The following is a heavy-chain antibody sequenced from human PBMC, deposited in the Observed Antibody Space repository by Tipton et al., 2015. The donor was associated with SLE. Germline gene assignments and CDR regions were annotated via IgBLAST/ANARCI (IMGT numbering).Heavy chain of an antibody. CDR3: ARDWGGTIEMATILYS. Sequence: SLRLSCAASGFTLSSYEVNWVRQAPGKGLEWISYISRSGSDIYYTDSVKGRFTISRDNAKNSLFLQMDSLRAEDTAVYYCARDWGGTIEMATILYSWGQGSLVTVSS. CDR1: GFTLSSYE. V-gene: IGHV3-48*03. CDR2: ISRSGSDI. D-gene: IGHD5-24*01. J-gene: IGHJ4*02.